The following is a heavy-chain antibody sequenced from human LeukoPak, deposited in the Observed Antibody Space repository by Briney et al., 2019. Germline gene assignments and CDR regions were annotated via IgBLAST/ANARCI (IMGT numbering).Heavy chain of an antibody. CDR1: GFTFSSYG. CDR3: ARDPRTVRI. D-gene: IGHD1-1*01. CDR2: ISGDSGDT. Sequence: GGSLRLSCAASGFTFSSYGMHWVRQAPGKGLEWLSYISGDSGDTNYADSVKGRFTISRDNAKNSLYLQMNSLRVEDTAVYFCARDPRTVRIWGQGTLVTVSS. V-gene: IGHV3-21*05. J-gene: IGHJ4*02.